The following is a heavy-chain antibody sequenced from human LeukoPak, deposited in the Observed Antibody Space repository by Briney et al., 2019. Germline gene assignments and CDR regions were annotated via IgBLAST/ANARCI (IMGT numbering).Heavy chain of an antibody. CDR1: GFTFSSHS. Sequence: PGGSLRLSRAASGFTFSSHSMNWVRQAPGKGLEWVSYISSSSATIYYADSVKGRFTISRDNDKKSLYLQMNSLRDEDTAVYYCARGGYSYPDWGQGTLVTVST. D-gene: IGHD5-18*01. CDR2: ISSSSATI. V-gene: IGHV3-48*02. J-gene: IGHJ4*02. CDR3: ARGGYSYPD.